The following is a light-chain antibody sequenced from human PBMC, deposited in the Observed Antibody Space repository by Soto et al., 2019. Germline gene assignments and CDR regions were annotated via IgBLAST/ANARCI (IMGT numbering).Light chain of an antibody. V-gene: IGKV3-15*01. CDR1: ESVSTN. J-gene: IGKJ5*01. CDR2: GAS. Sequence: EIEMTQSPATLSLAPGERVTLSCRASESVSTNLAWYQQKAGQAPRLLIYGASARALGIPDRFSGSGSGTEFSFTVTSLQSEDFAVYYCQQYDQWPITFGQGTRLEIK. CDR3: QQYDQWPIT.